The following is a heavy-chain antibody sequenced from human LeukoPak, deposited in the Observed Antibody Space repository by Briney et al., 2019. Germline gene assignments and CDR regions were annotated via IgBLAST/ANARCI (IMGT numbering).Heavy chain of an antibody. V-gene: IGHV3-23*01. CDR2: ISGSGGST. Sequence: VRPGGSLRLSCAASGFTFDDYGMSWVRQAPGKGLEWVSGISGSGGSTYYADSVKGRFTISRDNSKNTLYLQMNSLRAEDTAVYYCRIVVVVAATDYFDYWGQGTLVTVSS. D-gene: IGHD2-15*01. J-gene: IGHJ4*02. CDR1: GFTFDDYG. CDR3: RIVVVVAATDYFDY.